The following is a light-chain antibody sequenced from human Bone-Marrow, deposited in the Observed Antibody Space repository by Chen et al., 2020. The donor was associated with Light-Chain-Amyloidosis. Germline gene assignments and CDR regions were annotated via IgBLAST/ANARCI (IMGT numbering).Light chain of an antibody. CDR1: SLRSYF. Sequence: SSELTQDPAVSVALRQTGRITCQGESLRSYFATWYQQKPGEAPVLVHFVENNRASGIPDRFSGSRSGNTASLTITGAQAEDEAVYYCKSRDSGNSVVFGGVPKVTV. V-gene: IGLV3-19*01. CDR2: VEN. CDR3: KSRDSGNSVV. J-gene: IGLJ2*01.